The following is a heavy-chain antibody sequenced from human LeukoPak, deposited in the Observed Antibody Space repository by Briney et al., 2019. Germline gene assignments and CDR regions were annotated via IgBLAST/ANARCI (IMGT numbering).Heavy chain of an antibody. CDR1: GFTFSSYG. CDR3: ARGGSSGNDYSSFDI. V-gene: IGHV3-30*03. CDR2: ISYDGSNQ. J-gene: IGHJ3*02. Sequence: SGGSLRLSCAASGFTFSSYGMHWVRQAPGKGLEWVAVISYDGSNQYYADSVKGRFTISRHNSKNTLYLQVNSLRAEDTAVYFCARGGSSGNDYSSFDIWGQGTMVTVSS. D-gene: IGHD5-12*01.